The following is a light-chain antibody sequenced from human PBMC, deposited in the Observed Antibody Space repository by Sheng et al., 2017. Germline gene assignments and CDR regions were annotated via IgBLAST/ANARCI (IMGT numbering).Light chain of an antibody. CDR3: QQYGSSPSWT. V-gene: IGKV3-20*01. J-gene: IGKJ1*01. CDR1: QGVSSN. CDR2: GAS. Sequence: TVMTQSPGTLSVSPGERATLSCRASQGVSSNLAWYQQKPGQAPRLLIYGASSRATGIPDRFSGSGSGTDFTLTISRLEPEDFAVYYCQQYGSSPSWTFGQGTKVEIK.